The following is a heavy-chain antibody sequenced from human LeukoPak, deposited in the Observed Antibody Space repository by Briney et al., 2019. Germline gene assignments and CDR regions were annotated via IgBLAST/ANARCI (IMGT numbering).Heavy chain of an antibody. CDR1: GFTFSNAW. D-gene: IGHD3-10*01. CDR3: TTDYGSGSTDIDY. J-gene: IGHJ4*02. V-gene: IGHV3-15*01. CDR2: IKSKTDGGTT. Sequence: GGSLRLSCAASGFTFSNAWMSWVRQAPGKGLEWVGRIKSKTDGGTTDYAAPVKGRFTISGDDSKNTLYLQMNSLKTEDTAVYYCTTDYGSGSTDIDYWGQGTLVTVSS.